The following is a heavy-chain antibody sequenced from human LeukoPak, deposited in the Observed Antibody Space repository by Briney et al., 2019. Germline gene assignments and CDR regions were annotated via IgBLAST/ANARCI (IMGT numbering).Heavy chain of an antibody. Sequence: SETLSLTCTVSGGSISSYYWSWIRQPAGKGLEWIGRIYTSGSTNYNPSLKSRVTMSVDTSKNQFSLKLSSVTAADTAVYYCARDKNYDILTGYYRENAFDIWGQGTMVTVSS. CDR1: GGSISSYY. CDR2: IYTSGST. V-gene: IGHV4-4*07. D-gene: IGHD3-9*01. J-gene: IGHJ3*02. CDR3: ARDKNYDILTGYYRENAFDI.